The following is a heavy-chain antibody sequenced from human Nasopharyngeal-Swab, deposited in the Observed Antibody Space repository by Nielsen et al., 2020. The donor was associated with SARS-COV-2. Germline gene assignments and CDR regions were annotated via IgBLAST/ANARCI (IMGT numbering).Heavy chain of an antibody. V-gene: IGHV4-4*07. CDR2: IYTSGST. CDR1: GGSISSYY. Sequence: SETLSLTCTVSGGSISSYYWSWIRQPAGKGLEWIGRIYTSGSTNYNPSLKSRVTISVDTSKNQFSLKLSSVTAADTAVYYCARVGGNSWRHYYYYYGMDVWGQGTTVTVSS. J-gene: IGHJ6*02. D-gene: IGHD6-13*01. CDR3: ARVGGNSWRHYYYYYGMDV.